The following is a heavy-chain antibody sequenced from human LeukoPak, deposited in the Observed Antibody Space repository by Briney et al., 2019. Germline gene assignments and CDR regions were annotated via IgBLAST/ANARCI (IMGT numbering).Heavy chain of an antibody. V-gene: IGHV3-21*04. Sequence: GGSLRLSCAASGFTFSSHTMNWVRQAPGKGLEWVSSISSTSTSIYHADSVKGRFTISRDNSKNTLYLQMNSLRAEDTAVYYCAKGGIINYFDYWGQGTLVTVSA. CDR3: AKGGIINYFDY. J-gene: IGHJ4*02. CDR1: GFTFSSHT. CDR2: ISSTSTSI.